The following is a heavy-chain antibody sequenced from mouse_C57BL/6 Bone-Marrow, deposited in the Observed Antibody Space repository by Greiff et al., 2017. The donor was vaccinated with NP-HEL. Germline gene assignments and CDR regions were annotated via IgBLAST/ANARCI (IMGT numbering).Heavy chain of an antibody. J-gene: IGHJ4*01. D-gene: IGHD2-4*01. V-gene: IGHV1-19*01. Sequence: VQLKQSGPVLVKPGASVKMSCKASGYTFTDYYMNWVKQSHGKSLEWIGVINPYNGGTSYNQKFKGKATLTVDKSSSTAYMELNSLTSEDSAVYYCARGGYYDYVSYAMDYWGQGTSVTVSS. CDR1: GYTFTDYY. CDR2: INPYNGGT. CDR3: ARGGYYDYVSYAMDY.